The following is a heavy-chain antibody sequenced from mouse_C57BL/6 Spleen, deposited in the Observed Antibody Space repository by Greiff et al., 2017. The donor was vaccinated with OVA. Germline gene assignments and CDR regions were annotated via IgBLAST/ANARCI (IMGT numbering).Heavy chain of an antibody. CDR2: ISYSGST. V-gene: IGHV3-1*01. D-gene: IGHD1-1*01. Sequence: EVQLQQSGPGMVKPSQSLSLTCTVTGYSITSGYDWHWIRHFPGNKLEWMGYISYSGSTNYNPSLKSRISITHDTSKNHFFLKLNSVTTEDTATYYCARGITTVFDYWGQGTTLTVSS. J-gene: IGHJ2*01. CDR1: GYSITSGYD. CDR3: ARGITTVFDY.